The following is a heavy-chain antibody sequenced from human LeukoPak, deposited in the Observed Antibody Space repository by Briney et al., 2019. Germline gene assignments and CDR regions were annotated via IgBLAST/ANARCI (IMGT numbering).Heavy chain of an antibody. V-gene: IGHV3-20*04. Sequence: GGSLRLSCAASGFTFDDYGMSWVRQAPGKGLEWVSGINWNGGSTGYADSVKGRFTISRDNAKNSLYLQMNSLRAEDTALYYCARGRKPLKQLVPPKQSNDYYYYMDVWGKGTTVTVSS. J-gene: IGHJ6*03. CDR3: ARGRKPLKQLVPPKQSNDYYYYMDV. CDR1: GFTFDDYG. CDR2: INWNGGST. D-gene: IGHD6-13*01.